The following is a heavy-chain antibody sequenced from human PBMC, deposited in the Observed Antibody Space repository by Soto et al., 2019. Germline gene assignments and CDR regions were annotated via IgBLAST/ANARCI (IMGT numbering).Heavy chain of an antibody. CDR1: GFIFNTYT. D-gene: IGHD3-10*01. J-gene: IGHJ4*02. CDR2: ISGGGGTA. V-gene: IGHV3-23*01. Sequence: PGGSLRLSCEASGFIFNTYTMHWVRQVPGKGPQWVSAISGGGGTAEYADSVKGRFTISRDNSKNTIYLDMNSLRVEDTAVYYCAKDVGWRYCFDKWGLGTLVTVSS. CDR3: AKDVGWRYCFDK.